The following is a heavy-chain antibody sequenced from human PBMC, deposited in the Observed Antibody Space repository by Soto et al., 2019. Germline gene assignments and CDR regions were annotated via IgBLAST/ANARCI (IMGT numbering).Heavy chain of an antibody. CDR1: GGSFNSHA. CDR2: IIPIFSSA. V-gene: IGHV1-69*06. J-gene: IGHJ4*02. CDR3: ASGPLPEVFDY. Sequence: SVKVSCKASGGSFNSHAFSWVRQAPGQGLEWLGGIIPIFSSANYAQKFQGRVTITADKSTRTAYMELSSLRSEDTAVYDCASGPLPEVFDYWGQGSLVIVSS.